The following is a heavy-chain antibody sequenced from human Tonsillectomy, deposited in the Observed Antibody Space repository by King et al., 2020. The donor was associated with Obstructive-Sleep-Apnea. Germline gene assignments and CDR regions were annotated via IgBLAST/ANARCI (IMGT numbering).Heavy chain of an antibody. V-gene: IGHV3-7*01. D-gene: IGHD6-25*01. J-gene: IGHJ2*01. CDR2: IQQTWDEQ. Sequence: VQLQESGGGLVQPGGCLRLSCAASGFTFSLAWRSCVREAPGRWLDGVVSIQQTWDEQYCVYSVNGRCTTSRETAKNSLYLQMNSLRVEDTAVYYCAKASGIAAIGHWYFDLWGRGTLVTVSS. CDR1: GFTFSLAW. CDR3: AKASGIAAIGHWYFDL.